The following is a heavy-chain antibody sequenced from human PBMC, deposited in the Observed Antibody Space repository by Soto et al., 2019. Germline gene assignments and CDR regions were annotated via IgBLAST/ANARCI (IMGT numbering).Heavy chain of an antibody. CDR2: IYYSGST. V-gene: IGHV4-61*08. Sequence: PSETLSLTCTVSGGSVSSGGYYWSWIRQPPGKGLEWIGYIYYSGSTNYNPSLKSRVTISVDTSKNQFSLKLSSVTAADTAVYYCARDVGGITGTIFDYWGQGTLVTVSS. J-gene: IGHJ4*02. CDR3: ARDVGGITGTIFDY. CDR1: GGSVSSGGYY. D-gene: IGHD1-7*01.